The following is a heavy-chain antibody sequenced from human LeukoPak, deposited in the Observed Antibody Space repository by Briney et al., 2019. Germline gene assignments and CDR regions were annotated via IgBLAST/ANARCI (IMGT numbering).Heavy chain of an antibody. V-gene: IGHV4-59*01. CDR3: ARGRTFDN. J-gene: IGHJ4*02. CDR1: GGSISNYY. CDR2: IYDRGST. Sequence: KPSETLSLTCPVSGGSISNYYYWTWIRQPPGKGLEWIGNIYDRGSTKYNPSLKSRVTISVDTSKNQFSLRLSSVTAADTAVYYCARGRTFDNWGQGTLVTVSS.